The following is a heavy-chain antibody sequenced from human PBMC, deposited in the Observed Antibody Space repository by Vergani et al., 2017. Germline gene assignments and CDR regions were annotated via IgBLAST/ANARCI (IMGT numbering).Heavy chain of an antibody. V-gene: IGHV1-2*02. CDR3: ARDRAVAGTSRYGMDV. CDR2: INPNSGGT. CDR1: GYTFTGYY. J-gene: IGHJ6*02. D-gene: IGHD6-19*01. Sequence: QVQLVQSGAEVKKPGASVKVSCKASGYTFTGYYMHWVRQAPGQGLEWMGWINPNSGGTNYAQKFQGRVTMTRDTSISTAYMELSRLRSDDTAVYYCARDRAVAGTSRYGMDVWGQGTTVTVSS.